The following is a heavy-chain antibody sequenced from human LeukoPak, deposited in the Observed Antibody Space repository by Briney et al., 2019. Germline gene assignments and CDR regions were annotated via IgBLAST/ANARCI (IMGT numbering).Heavy chain of an antibody. J-gene: IGHJ3*02. V-gene: IGHV4-30-4*01. CDR2: IYYSGST. CDR1: GGSISSGDYY. Sequence: PSETLSLTCTVSGGSISSGDYYWSWIRQPRGKGLEWIGYIYYSGSTYYNPSLKSRVTISVDTSKNQFSLNLSSVTAADTAVYYCARVPFDYYDSDDYYYHDAFDIWGQGTMVTVSS. D-gene: IGHD3-22*01. CDR3: ARVPFDYYDSDDYYYHDAFDI.